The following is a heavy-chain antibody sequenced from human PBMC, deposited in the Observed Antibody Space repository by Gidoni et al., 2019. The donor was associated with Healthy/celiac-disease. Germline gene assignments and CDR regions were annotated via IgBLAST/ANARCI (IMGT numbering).Heavy chain of an antibody. CDR3: ARDRYGGNSDYYYYYGMDV. J-gene: IGHJ6*02. Sequence: QVQLQESGPGLVKPSQTLSLTCTVSGGSIRSGGYYWSWIRQHPGKGLEWIGYIYYSGSTYYNPSLKSRVTISVDTSKNQFSLKLSSVTAADTAVYYCARDRYGGNSDYYYYYGMDVWGQGTTVTVSS. D-gene: IGHD4-17*01. CDR1: GGSIRSGGYY. CDR2: IYYSGST. V-gene: IGHV4-31*03.